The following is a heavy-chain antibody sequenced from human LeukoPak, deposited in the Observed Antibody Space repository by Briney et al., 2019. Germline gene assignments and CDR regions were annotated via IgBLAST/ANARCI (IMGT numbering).Heavy chain of an antibody. CDR1: GYTFTGYY. J-gene: IGHJ4*02. CDR2: INPNSGGT. V-gene: IGHV1-2*02. D-gene: IGHD6-13*01. Sequence: ASVKVSCKASGYTFTGYYMHWVRQAPGQGLEWMGWINPNSGGTNYAQKFQGRVTMTRDTSISTAYMELSRLRSDDTAVYYCARQEYSSSWYSEYYFDHWGQGTLVTVSS. CDR3: ARQEYSSSWYSEYYFDH.